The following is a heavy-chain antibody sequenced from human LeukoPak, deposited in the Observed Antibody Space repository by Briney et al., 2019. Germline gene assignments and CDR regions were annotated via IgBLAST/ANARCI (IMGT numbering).Heavy chain of an antibody. CDR2: VSYDENNK. Sequence: TGGSLRLSCVVTGITFTTYTMHWVGQAPGKGLEWVAIVSYDENNKYYADSVKGRFTISRDNYKDTVFLQMNDLRREDAALYYCARIGFSATTSSYWGRGTRVIVSS. CDR3: ARIGFSATTSSY. D-gene: IGHD2/OR15-2a*01. V-gene: IGHV3-30-3*01. CDR1: GITFTTYT. J-gene: IGHJ4*02.